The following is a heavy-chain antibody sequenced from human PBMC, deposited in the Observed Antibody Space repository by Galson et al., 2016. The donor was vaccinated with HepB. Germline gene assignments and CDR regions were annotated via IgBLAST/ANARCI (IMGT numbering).Heavy chain of an antibody. CDR2: IYRGGST. J-gene: IGHJ4*02. D-gene: IGHD6-13*01. CDR1: GFTVSSTY. Sequence: SLRLSCAASGFTVSSTYMSWVRQAPGKGLEWVSVIYRGGSTYYADSVKGRITISRDNSKNTLYLQMNSLRAEDTAVYYCARDAPYSRAFKWGQGTLVTVSS. V-gene: IGHV3-53*01. CDR3: ARDAPYSRAFK.